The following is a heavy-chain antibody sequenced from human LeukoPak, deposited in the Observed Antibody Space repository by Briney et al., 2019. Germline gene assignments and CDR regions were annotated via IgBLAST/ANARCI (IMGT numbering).Heavy chain of an antibody. V-gene: IGHV4-61*02. CDR1: GGSISSGSYY. CDR2: IYTSGST. Sequence: SETLSLTCTVSGGSISSGSYYWSWIRQPAGKGLEWIGRIYTSGSTNYNPSLKSRVTISVDTSKNQFSLKLSSVTAADTAVYYCARSREYQLPSGWAFDIWGQGTMVTVSS. D-gene: IGHD2-2*01. J-gene: IGHJ3*02. CDR3: ARSREYQLPSGWAFDI.